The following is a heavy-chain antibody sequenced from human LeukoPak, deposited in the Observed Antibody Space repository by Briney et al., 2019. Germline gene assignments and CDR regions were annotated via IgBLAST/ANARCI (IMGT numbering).Heavy chain of an antibody. D-gene: IGHD6-25*01. V-gene: IGHV4-4*02. J-gene: IGHJ4*02. CDR3: AREGGFYRPLDY. CDR2: VHLNGRT. CDR1: GGSVSSTNW. Sequence: SETLSLTCGVSGGSVSSTNWWTWIRQPPGKGLEWIGEVHLNGRTNFNPSLKSRLTMSVDLSENHVSLKLTSVTAADTAVYYCAREGGFYRPLDYSGQGTLVTVSS.